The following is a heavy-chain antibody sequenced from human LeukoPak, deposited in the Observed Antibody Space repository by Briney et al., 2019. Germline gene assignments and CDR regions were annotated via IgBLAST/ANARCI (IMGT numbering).Heavy chain of an antibody. D-gene: IGHD1-7*01. Sequence: SETLSLTCTVSGGSISSYYWSWFRQPPGKGLEWIGYIYTSGSTNYNPSLKSRVTISVDTSKNQFSLKLSSVTAADTAVYYCARHKKLNWFDPWGQGTLVTVSS. CDR1: GGSISSYY. J-gene: IGHJ5*02. V-gene: IGHV4-4*09. CDR3: ARHKKLNWFDP. CDR2: IYTSGST.